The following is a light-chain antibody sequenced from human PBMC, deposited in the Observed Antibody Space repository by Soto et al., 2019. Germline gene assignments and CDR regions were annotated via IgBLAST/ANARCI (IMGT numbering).Light chain of an antibody. Sequence: QITQSPSTLSGSVGDRVTITCRASQTISSWLAWYQQKPGKAPKLLIYKASTLKSGVPSRFSGSGSGTEFTLTISSLQPDDFATYYCQHYNSYSEAFGQGTKVDIK. CDR1: QTISSW. CDR2: KAS. CDR3: QHYNSYSEA. J-gene: IGKJ1*01. V-gene: IGKV1-5*03.